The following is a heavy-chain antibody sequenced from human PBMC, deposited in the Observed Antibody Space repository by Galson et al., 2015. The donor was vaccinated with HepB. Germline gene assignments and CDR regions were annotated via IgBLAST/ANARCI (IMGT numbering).Heavy chain of an antibody. Sequence: SVKVSCKASAYTFTSYNINWVRQATGQGLEWMGWMNPNNGYTGYAQKFQGRVTMTMNTSISTAYMELSSLRSEDTAVYYGARGLRAVADPYNWFDPWGQGTLVTVSA. CDR3: ARGLRAVADPYNWFDP. CDR1: AYTFTSYN. D-gene: IGHD6-19*01. V-gene: IGHV1-8*01. J-gene: IGHJ5*02. CDR2: MNPNNGYT.